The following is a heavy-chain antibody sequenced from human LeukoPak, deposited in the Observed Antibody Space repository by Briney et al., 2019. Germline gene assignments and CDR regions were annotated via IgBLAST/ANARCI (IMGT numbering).Heavy chain of an antibody. J-gene: IGHJ6*02. V-gene: IGHV3-30-3*01. D-gene: IGHD3-16*01. CDR1: GFTFSSYA. Sequence: GRSLRLSCVASGFTFSSYAMHWVRQAPGKGLEWVAVISYDGSNKYYADSVKGRFTISRDNSKNTLYLQMNSLRAEDTAVYYCARDLGTFYYYYGMDVWGQGTTVTVSS. CDR3: ARDLGTFYYYYGMDV. CDR2: ISYDGSNK.